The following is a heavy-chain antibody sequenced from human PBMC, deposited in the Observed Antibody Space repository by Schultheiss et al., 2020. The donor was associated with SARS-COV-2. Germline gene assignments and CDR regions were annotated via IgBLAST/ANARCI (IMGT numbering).Heavy chain of an antibody. CDR3: ARDASYSSGWYDY. D-gene: IGHD6-19*01. V-gene: IGHV4-34*01. CDR2: INHSGST. CDR1: GGSISSYY. Sequence: SETLSLTCTVSGGSISSYYWSWIRQPPGKGLEWIGEINHSGSTNYNPSLKSRVTISVDTSKNQFSLKLSSVTAADTAVYYCARDASYSSGWYDYWGQGTLVTVSS. J-gene: IGHJ4*02.